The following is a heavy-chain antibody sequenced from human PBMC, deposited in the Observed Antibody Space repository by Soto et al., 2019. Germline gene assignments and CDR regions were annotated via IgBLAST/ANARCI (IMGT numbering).Heavy chain of an antibody. V-gene: IGHV1-46*01. Sequence: ASVKVSCTDSGYTFTGYYMHCVRQAPGQGLEWMGWINPSGGGTSYAQKFQGRVTMTRDTSTSTVYMELSSLRSEDTAVYYCARSPFVFRDGLDYWGQGTLVTVSS. J-gene: IGHJ4*02. CDR2: INPSGGGT. CDR1: GYTFTGYY. D-gene: IGHD2-15*01. CDR3: ARSPFVFRDGLDY.